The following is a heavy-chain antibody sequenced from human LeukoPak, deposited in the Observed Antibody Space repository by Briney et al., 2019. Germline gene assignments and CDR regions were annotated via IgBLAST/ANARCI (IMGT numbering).Heavy chain of an antibody. CDR2: ISGSGGST. CDR3: AKDNSFSRYGGKNPFDY. J-gene: IGHJ4*02. V-gene: IGHV3-23*01. D-gene: IGHD4-23*01. CDR1: GFTLSSYA. Sequence: GGSLRLSCAASGFTLSSYAMSWVRQAPGKGLEWVSAISGSGGSTYYADSVKGRFTISRDNSKNTLYLQMNSLRAEGTAVYYCAKDNSFSRYGGKNPFDYWGQGTLVTVSS.